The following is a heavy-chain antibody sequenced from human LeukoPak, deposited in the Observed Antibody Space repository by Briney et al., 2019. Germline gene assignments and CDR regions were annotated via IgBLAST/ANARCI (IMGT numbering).Heavy chain of an antibody. V-gene: IGHV1-18*01. D-gene: IGHD2-21*01. CDR2: ISAYNGDT. Sequence: ASVKVSCKTSGYTFSNYDIYWVRQAPGQGLECMGWISAYNGDTRYAQILQGRFTVTTDTSTRTAYMELRSLTYDDTAVYYCARAGYCGDAGCRGGSAFDVWGQGTMVTVSS. J-gene: IGHJ3*01. CDR1: GYTFSNYD. CDR3: ARAGYCGDAGCRGGSAFDV.